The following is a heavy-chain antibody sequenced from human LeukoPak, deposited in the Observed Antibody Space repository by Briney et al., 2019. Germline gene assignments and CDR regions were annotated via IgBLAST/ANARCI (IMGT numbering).Heavy chain of an antibody. CDR1: GFTFSSYA. Sequence: PGGSLRLSCAASGFTFSSYAMHWVRQAPGKGLEWVAVISYDGSNKYYADSVKGRFTISRDNSKNTLYLQMNSLRAEDTAVYYCARDQRGYSYGSNLYYFDYWGQGTLVTVSS. J-gene: IGHJ4*02. V-gene: IGHV3-30-3*01. CDR2: ISYDGSNK. D-gene: IGHD5-18*01. CDR3: ARDQRGYSYGSNLYYFDY.